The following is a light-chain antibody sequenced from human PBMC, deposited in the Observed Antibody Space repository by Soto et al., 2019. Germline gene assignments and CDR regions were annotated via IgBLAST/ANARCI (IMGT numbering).Light chain of an antibody. Sequence: QSVLTQPPSVSGAPGQRVTISCTGSSSNIGAGYDVHWYQQLPGTAPKLLIYGNSNRPSGVPDRFSGSKSGSSASLAITGFQAEDEADDYGQSYDSSLSARVFFVCTRLTV. V-gene: IGLV1-40*01. J-gene: IGLJ3*02. CDR3: QSYDSSLSARV. CDR1: SSNIGAGYD. CDR2: GNS.